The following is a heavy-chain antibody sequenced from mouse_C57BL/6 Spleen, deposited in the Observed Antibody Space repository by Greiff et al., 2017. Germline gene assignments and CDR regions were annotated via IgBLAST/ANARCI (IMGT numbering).Heavy chain of an antibody. J-gene: IGHJ3*01. CDR3: TRSSPTMVTTPFAY. CDR1: GYTFTDYE. Sequence: SGAELVRPGASVTLSCKASGYTFTDYEMHWVKQTPVHGLEWIGAIDPETGGTAYNQKFKGKAILTADKSSSTAYMELRSLTSEDSAVYYCTRSSPTMVTTPFAYWGQGTLVTVSA. CDR2: IDPETGGT. V-gene: IGHV1-15*01. D-gene: IGHD2-9*01.